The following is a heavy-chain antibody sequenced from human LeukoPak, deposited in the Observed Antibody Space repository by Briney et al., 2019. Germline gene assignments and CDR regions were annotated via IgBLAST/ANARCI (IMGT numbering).Heavy chain of an antibody. J-gene: IGHJ4*02. CDR3: TTDGVGIEGATFDY. CDR1: GFTFINAW. CDR2: IKAKPHGGTT. D-gene: IGHD1-26*01. Sequence: GGSLRLSCAASGFTFINAWMAWVRQAPGKGLEWVGRIKAKPHGGTTDYAAPVKGRFTISRDDSKNTLYLQMNSLKTEDTAVYYCTTDGVGIEGATFDYWGQGILVTVSS. V-gene: IGHV3-15*01.